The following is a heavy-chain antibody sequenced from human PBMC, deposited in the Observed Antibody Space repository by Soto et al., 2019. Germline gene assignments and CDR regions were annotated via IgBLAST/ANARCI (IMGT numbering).Heavy chain of an antibody. J-gene: IGHJ6*02. Sequence: GGSLRLSCAASGFTFSSYAMKWVRQAPGKGLEWVSLIGESGTPTYYADSVKGRFTISRDNSGNTLLLEMYSLRAEDTAVYYCARYIPGVRYYGMDVWGQGTTVTVSS. V-gene: IGHV3-23*01. D-gene: IGHD2-2*01. CDR2: IGESGTPT. CDR3: ARYIPGVRYYGMDV. CDR1: GFTFSSYA.